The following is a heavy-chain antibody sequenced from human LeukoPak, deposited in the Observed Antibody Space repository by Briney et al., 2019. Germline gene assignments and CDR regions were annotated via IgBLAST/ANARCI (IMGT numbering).Heavy chain of an antibody. CDR1: GGSFSGYY. Sequence: SETLSLTCAVYGGSFSGYYWSWIRQPPGKGLEWIGEINHSGSTNYNPSLKSRVTISVDMSKNQFSLKLSSMTAADTAVYYCARDAGDHGTGSDYWGQGTLVTVSS. V-gene: IGHV4-34*01. D-gene: IGHD3-10*01. CDR3: ARDAGDHGTGSDY. CDR2: INHSGST. J-gene: IGHJ4*02.